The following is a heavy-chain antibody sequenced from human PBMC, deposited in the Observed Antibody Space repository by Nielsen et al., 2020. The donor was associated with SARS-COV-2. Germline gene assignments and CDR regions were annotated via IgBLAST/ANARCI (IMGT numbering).Heavy chain of an antibody. CDR1: GFPFNIYT. J-gene: IGHJ3*02. V-gene: IGHV3-7*05. D-gene: IGHD4-17*01. Sequence: GESLKISCSASGFPFNIYTMNWVRQAPGKGLEWVANIKQDGSERYYVDSVKGRFTISRDSAKNSLYLQMNSLRAEDTAVYYCARGPYIGDYVESFDIWGQGTLVTVSS. CDR3: ARGPYIGDYVESFDI. CDR2: IKQDGSER.